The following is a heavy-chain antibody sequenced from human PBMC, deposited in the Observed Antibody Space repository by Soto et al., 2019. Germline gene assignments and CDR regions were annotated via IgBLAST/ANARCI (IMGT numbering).Heavy chain of an antibody. CDR2: ISVYNGNT. Sequence: VQLVQSGAEVKKPGASEKVSCKASGYTFSSYGITWVRQAPGQGLEWMGWISVYNGNTNYTQKLQGRVTMTTDTSTKTAYMELRSLRSDDTAVYYCAREKLLHLWQPYGLDVWAQGTTVTVSS. CDR3: AREKLLHLWQPYGLDV. V-gene: IGHV1-18*01. CDR1: GYTFSSYG. J-gene: IGHJ6*02. D-gene: IGHD5-18*01.